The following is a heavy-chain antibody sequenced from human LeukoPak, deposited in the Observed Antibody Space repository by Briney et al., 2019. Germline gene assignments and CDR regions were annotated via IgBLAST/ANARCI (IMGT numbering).Heavy chain of an antibody. CDR2: IYYSGST. CDR1: GGSISSYY. J-gene: IGHJ4*02. V-gene: IGHV4-59*01. D-gene: IGHD2-2*01. Sequence: SETLSLTCTVSGGSISSYYWSWIRQPPGKGLEWIGYIYYSGSTNYNPSLKSRVTISVDTSKNQFSLKLSSVTAADTAVYYCARDGGVDCSSTSCYLGYWGQGTLVTVTS. CDR3: ARDGGVDCSSTSCYLGY.